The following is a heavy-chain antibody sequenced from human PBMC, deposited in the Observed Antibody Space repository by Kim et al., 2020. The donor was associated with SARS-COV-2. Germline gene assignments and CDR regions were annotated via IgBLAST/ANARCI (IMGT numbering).Heavy chain of an antibody. J-gene: IGHJ5*02. Sequence: QKFQGRVTMTEDTSTDTAYMELSSLRSEDTALYYCATGPSIAAAGNWFDPWGQGTLVTVSS. D-gene: IGHD6-13*01. CDR3: ATGPSIAAAGNWFDP. V-gene: IGHV1-24*01.